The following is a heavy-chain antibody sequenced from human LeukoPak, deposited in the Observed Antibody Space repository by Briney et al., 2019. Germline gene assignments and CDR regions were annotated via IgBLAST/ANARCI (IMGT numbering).Heavy chain of an antibody. CDR1: GFTFRSYE. D-gene: IGHD5-12*01. V-gene: IGHV3-48*03. Sequence: GGSLSLSCAASGFTFRSYEMNWVRQAPGKGLEWVSFISSRGSTIYYADSVKGRFTISRDNAKNSLYLQMNSLRAEDTAVYYCARDRVEATMTSQYYYYGVDVWGQGTTVTVSS. CDR2: ISSRGSTI. CDR3: ARDRVEATMTSQYYYYGVDV. J-gene: IGHJ6*02.